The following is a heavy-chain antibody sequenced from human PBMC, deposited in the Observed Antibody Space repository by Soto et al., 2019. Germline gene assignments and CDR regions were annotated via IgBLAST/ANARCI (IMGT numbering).Heavy chain of an antibody. CDR1: GFPFWHYG. CDR2: IWSDGKKE. J-gene: IGHJ6*02. Sequence: QVQLVESGGGVVQPGRSLRLSCVGSGFPFWHYGMHWVRQAPGKGLVWVAVIWSDGKKESYADFVKGRFAISRDNFKDTLYLQMNSLRAKDTAVYYCARDRDGGWFHMDVWGQGTTVTVSS. D-gene: IGHD6-19*01. CDR3: ARDRDGGWFHMDV. V-gene: IGHV3-33*01.